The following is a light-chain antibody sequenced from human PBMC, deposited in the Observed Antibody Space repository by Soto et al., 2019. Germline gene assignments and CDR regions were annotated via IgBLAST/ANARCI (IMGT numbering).Light chain of an antibody. CDR1: SSDVGSYNL. CDR2: EGS. V-gene: IGLV2-23*01. J-gene: IGLJ1*01. Sequence: QSVLTQPASLSGSPGQSITISCTGTSSDVGSYNLVSWYQQHPGKAPKLMIYEGSKPPSGVSNRFSGSKSGNTASLTISGLQAEDEADYYCCSYAGSSTSLDVFGTGTKLTVL. CDR3: CSYAGSSTSLDV.